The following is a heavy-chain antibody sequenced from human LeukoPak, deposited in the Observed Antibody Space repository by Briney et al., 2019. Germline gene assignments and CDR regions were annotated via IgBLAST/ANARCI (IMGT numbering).Heavy chain of an antibody. CDR3: VRIPNSAGFPNWFDP. V-gene: IGHV3-21*01. CDR2: ISSSNDYI. Sequence: PGGSLRLSCAASGFTFSTSTMNWVRQAPGKWLEWVSSISSSNDYIYYADSVKGRFTISRDNAKNSLYLQMNSLRAEDTAVYYCVRIPNSAGFPNWFDPWGQGTLVTVSS. CDR1: GFTFSTST. D-gene: IGHD6-19*01. J-gene: IGHJ5*02.